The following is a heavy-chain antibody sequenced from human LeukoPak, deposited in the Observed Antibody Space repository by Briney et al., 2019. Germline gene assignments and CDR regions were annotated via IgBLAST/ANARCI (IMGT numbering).Heavy chain of an antibody. CDR3: AELGITMIGGV. CDR1: GFSFSSFW. J-gene: IGHJ6*04. V-gene: IGHV3-74*01. D-gene: IGHD3-10*02. Sequence: PGGSLTLSCAASGFSFSSFWMHWVRHLPGKGRVWVSGINSDGTTTGYADSVKGRFTISRDNAKNSLYLQMNSLRAEDTAVYYCAELGITMIGGVWGKGTTVTISS. CDR2: INSDGTTT.